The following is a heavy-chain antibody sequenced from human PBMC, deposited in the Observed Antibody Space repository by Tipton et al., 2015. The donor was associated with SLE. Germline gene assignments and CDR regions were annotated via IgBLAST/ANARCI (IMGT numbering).Heavy chain of an antibody. CDR2: INPSGGST. V-gene: IGHV1-46*02. D-gene: IGHD6-13*01. Sequence: QLVQSGAEVKKHGASVKVSCKASGYTFNSYYMHWVRQAPGQGLEWMGIINPSGGSTSYAQKFQGRVTMTRDTSTSTVYMELSSLRSEDTAVYYCASIAAAGGEAFDIWGQGTMVTVSS. CDR3: ASIAAAGGEAFDI. CDR1: GYTFNSYY. J-gene: IGHJ3*02.